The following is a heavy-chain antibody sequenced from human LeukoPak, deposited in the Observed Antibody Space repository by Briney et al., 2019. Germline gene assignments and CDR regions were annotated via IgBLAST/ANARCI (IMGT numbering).Heavy chain of an antibody. CDR1: GFTAGYNY. CDR3: ASYYCSSGSCCFDT. J-gene: IGHJ5*02. CDR2: IYRGDT. V-gene: IGHV3-53*01. D-gene: IGHD2-15*01. Sequence: GGSLRLSCAVSGFTAGYNYMSWVRQAPGKGLEWVSVIYRGDTYYADSVKGRFTISRDDSKNTVFLQMNRLRADDTAVYFCASYYCSSGSCCFDTWGQGTLVAVSS.